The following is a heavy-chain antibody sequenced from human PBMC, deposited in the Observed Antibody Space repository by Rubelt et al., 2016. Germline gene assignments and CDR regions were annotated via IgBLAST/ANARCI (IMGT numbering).Heavy chain of an antibody. CDR1: GESVSGYY. D-gene: IGHD6-6*01. V-gene: IGHV4-34*02. J-gene: IGHJ4*02. CDR3: ARGDIAARLQY. Sequence: QVQLQQWGAGLFKPSETLSLTCAVYGESVSGYYWSWIRQPPGKGLEWIVEISHRGSTSYNPSLKSRFTFSVDSSKNQFSLKVNAVTAAETAVYYCARGDIAARLQYWGQGTLVTVSS. CDR2: ISHRGST.